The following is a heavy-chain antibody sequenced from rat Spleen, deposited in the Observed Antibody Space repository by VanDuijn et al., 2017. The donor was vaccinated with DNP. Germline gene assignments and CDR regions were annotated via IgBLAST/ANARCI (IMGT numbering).Heavy chain of an antibody. CDR2: ISDDGTAT. V-gene: IGHV5-7*01. CDR1: GFTFSDYN. J-gene: IGHJ2*01. Sequence: EVQLVESGGGLVQPGRSLKLSCAASGFTFSDYNLVWVRQASKKGLEWVATISDDGTATYYRDSVKGRFTISRHNGKSTLYLQMDSLRSEDTATYYCARPDYWGQGVMVTVSS. CDR3: ARPDY.